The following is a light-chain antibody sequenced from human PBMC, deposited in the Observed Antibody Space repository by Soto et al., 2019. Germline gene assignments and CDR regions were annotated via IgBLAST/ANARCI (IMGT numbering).Light chain of an antibody. J-gene: IGKJ2*01. CDR2: DAS. CDR1: QSVSDY. Sequence: EVVLTQSPASLSLSPGDRATLSCRADQSVSDYLAWYQQKPGQPPRLLFFDASSRASGVPHRFSAGGSGTDFTLIISRLDPEDFAVYFCQQYGGSTLYSFGPGTKVDIK. V-gene: IGKV3-20*01. CDR3: QQYGGSTLYS.